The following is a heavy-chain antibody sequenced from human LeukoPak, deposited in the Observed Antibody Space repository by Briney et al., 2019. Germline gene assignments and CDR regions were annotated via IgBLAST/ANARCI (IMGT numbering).Heavy chain of an antibody. D-gene: IGHD6-13*01. J-gene: IGHJ4*02. V-gene: IGHV4-59*08. Sequence: SETLSLTCTVSGGSISSYYWGWIRQPPGKGLGWIGHIYYTGTTNYNSYLQSRVTMSVDTSKNQFSLKLSSVTAADTAVYYCARQGYSSSWYYFDYWGQGTLVTVSS. CDR3: ARQGYSSSWYYFDY. CDR2: IYYTGTT. CDR1: GGSISSYY.